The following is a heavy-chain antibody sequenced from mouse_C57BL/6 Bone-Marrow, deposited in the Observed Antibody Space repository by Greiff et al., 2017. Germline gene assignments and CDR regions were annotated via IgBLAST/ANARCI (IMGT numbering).Heavy chain of an antibody. Sequence: VQLQQSGAELVRPGTSVKVSCKASGYAFTNYLIEWVKQRPGQGLEWIGVINPGSGGTNYNEKFKGKATLTADKSSSTAYMQLSSRTSEDSAVYFCARGGYYYGSRLDYWGQGTTLTVSS. J-gene: IGHJ2*01. CDR1: GYAFTNYL. CDR3: ARGGYYYGSRLDY. V-gene: IGHV1-54*01. D-gene: IGHD1-1*01. CDR2: INPGSGGT.